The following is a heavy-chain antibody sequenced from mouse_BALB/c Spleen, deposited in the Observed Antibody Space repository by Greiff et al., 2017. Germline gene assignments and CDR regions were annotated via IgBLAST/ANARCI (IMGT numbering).Heavy chain of an antibody. J-gene: IGHJ1*01. Sequence: VKLMESGGGLVKPGGSLKLSCAASGFTFRSYAMFWVRQNPEKRLEWVASISSGGSTYYPDSVKGRFTISRDNARNILYLQMSSLRSEDTAMYYCARKEVYYGSSFSYWYFEVWGAGTTVTVSS. V-gene: IGHV5-6-5*01. CDR2: ISSGGST. D-gene: IGHD1-1*01. CDR1: GFTFRSYA. CDR3: ARKEVYYGSSFSYWYFEV.